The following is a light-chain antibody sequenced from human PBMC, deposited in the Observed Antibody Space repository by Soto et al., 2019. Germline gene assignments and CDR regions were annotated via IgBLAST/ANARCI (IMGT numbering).Light chain of an antibody. J-gene: IGKJ1*01. V-gene: IGKV1-6*01. CDR3: LQDYNYTWT. CDR1: QGIRDD. CDR2: TAS. Sequence: IQMTQSPSSLSASVGDRVTITCRASQGIRDDLGWYQQQPGKAPKLLIYTASRLQSGVPSRLRGSGYGTDLTLTISSMKTEEFATYYCLQDYNYTWTFGQGTKVDIK.